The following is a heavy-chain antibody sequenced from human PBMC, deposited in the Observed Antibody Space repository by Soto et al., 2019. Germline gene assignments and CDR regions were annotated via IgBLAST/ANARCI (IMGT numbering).Heavy chain of an antibody. CDR1: GGSISSGGYS. CDR2: IYHSGCT. D-gene: IGHD1-1*01. V-gene: IGHV4-30-2*01. Sequence: QLQLQESGSGLVRPSQTLSLTCAVSGGSISSGGYSWNWIRQPPGKGLEWIGYIYHSGCTLYNPSLKSRVTTSVDKSKTQFSLKRTSVTAADTAVYYCARDQLEGNWFDPWGQGTLVTVSS. CDR3: ARDQLEGNWFDP. J-gene: IGHJ5*02.